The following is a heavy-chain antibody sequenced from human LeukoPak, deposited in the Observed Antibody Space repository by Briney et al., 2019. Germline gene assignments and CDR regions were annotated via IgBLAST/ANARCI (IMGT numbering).Heavy chain of an antibody. D-gene: IGHD3-22*01. Sequence: PSETLSLTCTVSGGSISSYYWSWIRQPAGKGLEWIGRIYTSGSTNYNPSLKSRVTMSVDTSKNQISLKLSSVTAADTAVYYCARDDYYYDSSGYYSNWGQGTLVTVPS. V-gene: IGHV4-4*07. CDR1: GGSISSYY. CDR3: ARDDYYYDSSGYYSN. J-gene: IGHJ4*02. CDR2: IYTSGST.